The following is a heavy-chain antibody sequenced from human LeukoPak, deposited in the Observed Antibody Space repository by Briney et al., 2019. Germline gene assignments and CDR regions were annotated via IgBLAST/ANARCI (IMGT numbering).Heavy chain of an antibody. J-gene: IGHJ3*02. CDR2: ITVSGGTT. Sequence: PGGSLRLSCAASEFTFSSYAMQWVRQAPGKGLEWVSGITVSGGTTYYTDSVKGRFTISRDNAKNSLYLQMNSLRDEDTAVYYCAREGYGSHALDIWGQGTMVTVSS. CDR1: EFTFSSYA. CDR3: AREGYGSHALDI. V-gene: IGHV3-23*01. D-gene: IGHD3-10*01.